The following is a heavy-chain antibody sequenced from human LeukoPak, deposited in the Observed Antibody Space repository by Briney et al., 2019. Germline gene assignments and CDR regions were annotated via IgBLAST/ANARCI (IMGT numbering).Heavy chain of an antibody. V-gene: IGHV4-38-2*02. CDR2: FYHSGNT. CDR1: GYSISSGYY. CDR3: ARDLYYDSSGPRTSLNSWGRDAFDI. J-gene: IGHJ3*02. Sequence: PSETLSLTCTVSGYSISSGYYWGWIRQPPGKGLEWIGNFYHSGNTYYSPSLKSRVTISVDTSKNQFSLKLSSVTAADTAVYYCARDLYYDSSGPRTSLNSWGRDAFDIWGQGTMVTVSS. D-gene: IGHD3-22*01.